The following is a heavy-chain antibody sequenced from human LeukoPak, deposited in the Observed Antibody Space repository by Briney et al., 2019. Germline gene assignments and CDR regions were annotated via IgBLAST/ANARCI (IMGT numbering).Heavy chain of an antibody. V-gene: IGHV4-34*01. CDR3: AREWDYYYMDV. D-gene: IGHD1-26*01. Sequence: SETLSLTCAVYGGSFSGYYWSWIRQPPGKGLEWIGEINHSGSTNYNPSLKSRVTISVDTSKNQFSLKLSSVTAADTAVYYCAREWDYYYMDVWGKGTTVTVSS. CDR1: GGSFSGYY. J-gene: IGHJ6*03. CDR2: INHSGST.